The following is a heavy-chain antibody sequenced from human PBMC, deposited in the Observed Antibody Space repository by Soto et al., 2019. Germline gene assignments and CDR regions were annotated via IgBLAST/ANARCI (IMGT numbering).Heavy chain of an antibody. D-gene: IGHD3-9*01. J-gene: IGHJ6*04. CDR1: GGSVSSGSYY. V-gene: IGHV4-61*01. CDR3: AKKAPLCDWLAPSPDNGMDV. Sequence: SETLSLTCTVSGGSVSSGSYYWSWIRQPPGKGLEWIGYIYYSGSTNYNPSVKGRFTISRDNSKDTLYLQIHSLRAEDTAIYYCAKKAPLCDWLAPSPDNGMDVWGKGTTVTVSS. CDR2: IYYSGST.